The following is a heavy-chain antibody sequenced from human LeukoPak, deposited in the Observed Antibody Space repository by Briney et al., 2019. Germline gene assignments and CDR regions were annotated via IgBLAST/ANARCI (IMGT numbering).Heavy chain of an antibody. CDR1: GYTFTTYG. D-gene: IGHD1-26*01. Sequence: ASVKVSCKASGYTFTTYGISWVRQAPGQGLEWMGWISVHNDNTNYAQKLQGRVTMTTDTSTSTAYMELRSLRSDDTAVYYCARSAEYSGSYYGFDYFDYWGQGTLVTVSS. V-gene: IGHV1-18*01. CDR3: ARSAEYSGSYYGFDYFDY. CDR2: ISVHNDNT. J-gene: IGHJ4*02.